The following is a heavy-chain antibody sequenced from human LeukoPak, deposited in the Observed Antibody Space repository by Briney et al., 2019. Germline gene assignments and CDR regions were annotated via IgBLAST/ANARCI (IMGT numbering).Heavy chain of an antibody. CDR3: ARGPDGYNSHFDY. CDR1: GFTFSDYA. D-gene: IGHD5-24*01. J-gene: IGHJ4*02. Sequence: GGSLRLSCVASGFTFSDYAMHWVRQAPGKGLKWVAVIYYDGSKKYYADSVEGRFTISRDNSKNTLYLHMKSLRVEDTAVYYCARGPDGYNSHFDYWGQGTLVTVSS. V-gene: IGHV3-30-3*01. CDR2: IYYDGSKK.